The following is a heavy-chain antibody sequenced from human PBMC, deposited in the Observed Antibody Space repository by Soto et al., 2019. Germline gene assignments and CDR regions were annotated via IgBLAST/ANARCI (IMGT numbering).Heavy chain of an antibody. Sequence: EVQLVESGGGLVQPGGSLRLSCAASGVTFSSYWMHWVRQAPGKVLWWVSRINSDGSSTSYADSVKGRFTISRDNAKNTLYLQMNSLRAEDTAVYYCARDGTTVVANYSCGMDVWGQGRTVTVSS. CDR3: ARDGTTVVANYSCGMDV. CDR1: GVTFSSYW. V-gene: IGHV3-74*01. D-gene: IGHD4-17*01. J-gene: IGHJ6*02. CDR2: INSDGSST.